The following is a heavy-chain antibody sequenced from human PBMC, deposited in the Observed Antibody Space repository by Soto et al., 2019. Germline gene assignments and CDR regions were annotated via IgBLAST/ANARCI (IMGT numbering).Heavy chain of an antibody. V-gene: IGHV5-51*01. CDR3: ARGKTVFHSSPDHYPFDY. Sequence: GESLKISCTGSRYSFSSYWIGWVRQMPGKGLEWMGIINPGNSYTRYSLSFQGQVTFSADKSIRTAYLQWSSLRASDTAMYFCARGKTVFHSSPDHYPFDYRGQGTLVTVSS. CDR1: RYSFSSYW. J-gene: IGHJ4*01. CDR2: INPGNSYT. D-gene: IGHD3-10*01.